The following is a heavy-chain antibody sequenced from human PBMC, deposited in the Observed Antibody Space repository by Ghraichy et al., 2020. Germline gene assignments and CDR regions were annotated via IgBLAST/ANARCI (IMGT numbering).Heavy chain of an antibody. V-gene: IGHV4-34*01. Sequence: SETLSLTCAVYGGSFSGYYWSWIRQPPGKGLEWIGEINHSGSTNYNPSLKSRVTISVDTSKNQFSLKLSSVTAADTAVYYCARRGSGFDYWGQGTLVTVSS. J-gene: IGHJ4*02. CDR2: INHSGST. CDR3: ARRGSGFDY. CDR1: GGSFSGYY. D-gene: IGHD3-10*01.